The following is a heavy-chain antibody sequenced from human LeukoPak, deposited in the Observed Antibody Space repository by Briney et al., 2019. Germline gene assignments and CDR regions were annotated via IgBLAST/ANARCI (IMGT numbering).Heavy chain of an antibody. J-gene: IGHJ6*02. Sequence: PSETLSLTCAVYGGSFSGYYWSWIRQPPGKGLEWIGEINHSGSTNYNPSLKSRVTISVDTSKNQFSLKLSSVTAADTAVYYCARVFSLGPPVYYYYYGMDVWGQGTTVTVSS. D-gene: IGHD7-27*01. CDR2: INHSGST. CDR3: ARVFSLGPPVYYYYYGMDV. CDR1: GGSFSGYY. V-gene: IGHV4-34*01.